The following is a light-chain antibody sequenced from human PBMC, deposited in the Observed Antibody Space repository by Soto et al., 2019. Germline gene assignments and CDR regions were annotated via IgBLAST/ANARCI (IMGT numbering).Light chain of an antibody. CDR3: CSYAGSYSYV. CDR1: SSDVGGYNY. V-gene: IGLV2-11*01. J-gene: IGLJ1*01. CDR2: DVS. Sequence: QSALTQPRSVSGSPGQSVTISCTGTSSDVGGYNYVSWYQQHPGKDPKLMIYDVSKRPSGVPDRFSGSKSGNTASLTISGLQAEDEAEYYCCSYAGSYSYVFGTGTKLTVL.